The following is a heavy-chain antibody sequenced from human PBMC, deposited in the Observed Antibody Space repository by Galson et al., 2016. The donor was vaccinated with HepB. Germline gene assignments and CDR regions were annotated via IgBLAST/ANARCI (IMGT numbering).Heavy chain of an antibody. CDR1: GGSISSSTYY. CDR3: ARHLPTHRRFLDRACDY. D-gene: IGHD2-21*01. J-gene: IGHJ4*02. V-gene: IGHV4-39*01. Sequence: SETLSLTCSVSGGSISSSTYYWGWIRQPPGKGLEWIGSGYYGGSTYYNPSLKSRVTISVDTSRNQFSLKLSSVTAADAALYYCARHLPTHRRFLDRACDYWGQGTLVTVSS. CDR2: GYYGGST.